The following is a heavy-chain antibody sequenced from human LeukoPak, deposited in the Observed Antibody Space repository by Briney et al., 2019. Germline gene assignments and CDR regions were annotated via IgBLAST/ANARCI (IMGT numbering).Heavy chain of an antibody. Sequence: GGSLRLSCAASGFTLSSYSMNWVRQAPGKGLEWVSSISSSSSYIYYADSVKGRFTISRDNAKNSLYLQVNSLRAEDTAVYYCARAHLYCSGGSCYSDYWGQGTLVTVSS. D-gene: IGHD2-15*01. CDR2: ISSSSSYI. J-gene: IGHJ4*02. V-gene: IGHV3-21*01. CDR3: ARAHLYCSGGSCYSDY. CDR1: GFTLSSYS.